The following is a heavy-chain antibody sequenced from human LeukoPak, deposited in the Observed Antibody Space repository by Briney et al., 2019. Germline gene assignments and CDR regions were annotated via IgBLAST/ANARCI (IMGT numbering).Heavy chain of an antibody. CDR3: ARSYYYGSGSYYKPTEFDY. Sequence: ASVKVSCKASGYTFISYGISWVRQAPGQGLEWMGWSSAYNGNTNYAQKLQGRVTMTTDTSTSTAYMELRSLRSDDTAVYYCARSYYYGSGSYYKPTEFDYWGQGTLVTVSS. J-gene: IGHJ4*02. CDR1: GYTFISYG. CDR2: SSAYNGNT. V-gene: IGHV1-18*01. D-gene: IGHD3-10*01.